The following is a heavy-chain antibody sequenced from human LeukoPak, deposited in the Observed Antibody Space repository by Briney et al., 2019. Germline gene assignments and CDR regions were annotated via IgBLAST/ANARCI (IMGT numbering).Heavy chain of an antibody. CDR3: ATFLHCSSTSCYAGPFDY. CDR1: GYTLTELS. Sequence: ASVKVSCKVSGYTLTELSMHWVRQAPGKGLEWMGGFDPEDGETIYAQKFQGRVTMTEDTSTDTAYMELSSLRSEDTAVYYCATFLHCSSTSCYAGPFDYWGQGTLVTVSS. J-gene: IGHJ4*02. V-gene: IGHV1-24*01. D-gene: IGHD2-2*01. CDR2: FDPEDGET.